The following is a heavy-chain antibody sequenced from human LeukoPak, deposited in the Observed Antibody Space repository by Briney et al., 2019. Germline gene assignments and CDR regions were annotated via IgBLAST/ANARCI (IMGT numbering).Heavy chain of an antibody. CDR3: ARGATSRVDTAMAH. CDR1: ARSISSDY. D-gene: IGHD5-18*01. V-gene: IGHV4-59*01. J-gene: IGHJ4*02. CDR2: IYYSGSS. Sequence: PTQTLSLSSNLAARSISSDYWTWTQQPTWEGLNWLGYIYYSGSSNYSPCLKSRVTISVDTSKIQFSLKLSSVTAADTAVYYCARGATSRVDTAMAHWGKGTLVIVSS.